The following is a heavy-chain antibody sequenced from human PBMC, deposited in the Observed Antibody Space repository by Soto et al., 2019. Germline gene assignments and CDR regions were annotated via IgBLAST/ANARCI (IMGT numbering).Heavy chain of an antibody. J-gene: IGHJ4*02. CDR2: IYPGDSDT. CDR1: GYSFTSYW. CDR3: ARRNRRQHNTPFDY. Sequence: GESLKISCKGSGYSFTSYWIGWVRQMPGKGLEWMGIIYPGDSDTRYSPSFQGQVTISADKSISTAYLQWSSLKASDTARYCCARRNRRQHNTPFDYWGQGTLVTVSS. D-gene: IGHD6-13*01. V-gene: IGHV5-51*01.